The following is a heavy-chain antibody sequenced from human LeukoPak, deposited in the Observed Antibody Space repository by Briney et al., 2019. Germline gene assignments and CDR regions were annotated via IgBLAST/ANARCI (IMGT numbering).Heavy chain of an antibody. D-gene: IGHD3-22*01. CDR2: VNGGGSGT. Sequence: GGSLRLSCAASGFTFSSYWMHWVRQAPGKGLVWVSRVNGGGSGTYYAVSVKGRFTISRDNSENTLHLQMSSLRAEDTAVYYCAKFKGHYYYDSSGYCDNWGQGTLVTVSS. V-gene: IGHV3-74*01. CDR3: AKFKGHYYYDSSGYCDN. J-gene: IGHJ4*02. CDR1: GFTFSSYW.